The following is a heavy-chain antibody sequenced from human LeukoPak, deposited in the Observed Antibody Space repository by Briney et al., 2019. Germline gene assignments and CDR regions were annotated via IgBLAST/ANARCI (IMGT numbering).Heavy chain of an antibody. V-gene: IGHV1-2*06. CDR2: INPNSGGT. Sequence: ASVKVSCKASGYTFTGYYMHWVRQAPGQGLEWMGRINPNSGGTNYAQKFQGGVTMTRDTSISTAYMELSRLRSDDTAVYYCARLVLVPAADGEFDYWGQGTLVTVSS. CDR1: GYTFTGYY. D-gene: IGHD2-2*01. J-gene: IGHJ4*02. CDR3: ARLVLVPAADGEFDY.